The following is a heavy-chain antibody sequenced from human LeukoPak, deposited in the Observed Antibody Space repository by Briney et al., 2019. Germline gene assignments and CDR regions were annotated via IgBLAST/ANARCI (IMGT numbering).Heavy chain of an antibody. CDR2: ISYDGSNK. J-gene: IGHJ4*02. CDR1: GFTFSSYA. V-gene: IGHV3-30-3*01. D-gene: IGHD3-22*01. CDR3: ARASFDYYDSSGPFDY. Sequence: GGSLRLSCAASGFTFSSYAMHWVRQAPGKGLEWVAVISYDGSNKYYADSVKGRFTISRDNSKNTLYLQMNSLRAEDTAVYYCARASFDYYDSSGPFDYWGQGTLVTVSS.